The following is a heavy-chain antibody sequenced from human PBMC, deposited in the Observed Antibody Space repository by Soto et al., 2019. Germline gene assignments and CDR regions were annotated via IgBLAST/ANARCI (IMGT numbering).Heavy chain of an antibody. CDR2: IKQDGSEK. V-gene: IGHV3-7*03. J-gene: IGHJ2*01. D-gene: IGHD6-6*01. CDR1: GFTFSSYW. Sequence: GGSLRLSCAASGFTFSSYWMSWIHQAPGKGLEWVANIKQDGSEKYYVDSVKGRFTISRDNAKNSLYLQMNSRRAEDAAVYYCARAANSSSSYWYFDLWGRGTLVTVSS. CDR3: ARAANSSSSYWYFDL.